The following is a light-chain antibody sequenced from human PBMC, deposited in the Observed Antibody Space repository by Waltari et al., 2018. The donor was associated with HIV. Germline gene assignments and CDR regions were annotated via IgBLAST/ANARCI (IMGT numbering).Light chain of an antibody. CDR1: SSDVGAYNY. CDR2: DVN. Sequence: QSALTQPHSVSGSPGQSVTISCTGTSSDVGAYNYVSWYQQYPGKAPKLMIFDVNKRPSGGPDRFSGSKSGNTASLTISGLQIEDEADYYCCSYAGSYSFGVFGTGTKVTVL. J-gene: IGLJ1*01. V-gene: IGLV2-11*01. CDR3: CSYAGSYSFGV.